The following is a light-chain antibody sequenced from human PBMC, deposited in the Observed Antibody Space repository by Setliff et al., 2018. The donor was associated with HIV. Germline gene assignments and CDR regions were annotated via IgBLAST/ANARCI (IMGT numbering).Light chain of an antibody. CDR2: QAS. CDR3: CSNTGSNTYV. Sequence: QSALTQPASVSGSPGQSITISCTGTSGDVGRYNLVSWYQQQPGKPPNLMIYQASKRPSGVSNRFSGSKSGNTASLTISGLQAEDEADYYCCSNTGSNTYVFGTGTKATVL. CDR1: SGDVGRYNL. V-gene: IGLV2-23*01. J-gene: IGLJ1*01.